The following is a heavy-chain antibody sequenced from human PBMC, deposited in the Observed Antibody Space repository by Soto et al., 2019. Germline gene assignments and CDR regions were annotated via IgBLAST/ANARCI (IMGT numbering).Heavy chain of an antibody. CDR3: ARTVGLGASPISSWYFDY. J-gene: IGHJ4*02. CDR1: GFTFSSYW. V-gene: IGHV3-7*01. CDR2: IKQDGSEK. Sequence: GGSLRLSCAASGFTFSSYWMSWVRQAPGKGLEWVANIKQDGSEKYYVDSVKGRFTITRDNAKNSLYLQMNSLRAEDTAVYYCARTVGLGASPISSWYFDYWGQGTLVTVSS. D-gene: IGHD6-13*01.